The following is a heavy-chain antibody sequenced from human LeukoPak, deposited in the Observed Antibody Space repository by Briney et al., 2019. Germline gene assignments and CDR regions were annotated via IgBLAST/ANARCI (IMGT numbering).Heavy chain of an antibody. V-gene: IGHV6-1*01. CDR3: ARALGNDFDY. J-gene: IGHJ4*02. Sequence: SQTLSLTRAISGDSVSSYRAAWNWIRQSPSRGLEWLGRTYYRSKWYNDYAVSVKSRITIKPDTSKNQFSLQLSSVTPEDTAVYYCARALGNDFDYWGQGTLVTVSS. D-gene: IGHD5-12*01. CDR1: GDSVSSYRAA. CDR2: TYYRSKWYN.